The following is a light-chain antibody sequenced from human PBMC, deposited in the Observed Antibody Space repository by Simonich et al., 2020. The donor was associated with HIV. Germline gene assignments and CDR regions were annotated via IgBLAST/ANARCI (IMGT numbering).Light chain of an antibody. J-gene: IGKJ3*01. CDR3: MQGTLPFT. Sequence: DVVMTQSPLSLPVTLGQPSSISCRSSQSLVHSDGNTYLHCFQQRPVQSPSRLIHKVSTRDSGVPDRFSGSGSGTDFTLKISRVEADDVGVYYCMQGTLPFTFGPGTKVDIK. CDR1: QSLVHSDGNTY. V-gene: IGKV2-30*02. CDR2: KVS.